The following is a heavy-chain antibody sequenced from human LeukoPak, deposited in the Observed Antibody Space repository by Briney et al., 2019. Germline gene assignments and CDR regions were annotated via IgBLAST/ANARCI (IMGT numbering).Heavy chain of an antibody. CDR3: ARAAHIVVVTASYNWFDP. CDR1: GFTLNDYY. V-gene: IGHV3-11*06. D-gene: IGHD2-21*02. CDR2: ISISSTYT. Sequence: GGSLRLSCAASGFTLNDYYLTWIRQAPGKGLEWISYISISSTYTHYADSVKGRFTISRDNSKNTLYLQMNSLRAEDTAVYYCARAAHIVVVTASYNWFDPWGQGTLVTVSS. J-gene: IGHJ5*02.